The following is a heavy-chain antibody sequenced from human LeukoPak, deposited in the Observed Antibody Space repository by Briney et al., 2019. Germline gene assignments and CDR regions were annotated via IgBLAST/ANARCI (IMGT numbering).Heavy chain of an antibody. CDR2: INREGSDK. J-gene: IGHJ4*02. V-gene: IGHV3-7*03. Sequence: GGSLRLSCAASGFAFSSHWMNWVRQAPGKGLEWVANINREGSDKNYVDSVKGRFTISRDNSKNTLYLQMNSLRAEDTAVYYCAKDILTGYYVYYFDYWGQGTLVTVSS. CDR3: AKDILTGYYVYYFDY. D-gene: IGHD3-9*01. CDR1: GFAFSSHW.